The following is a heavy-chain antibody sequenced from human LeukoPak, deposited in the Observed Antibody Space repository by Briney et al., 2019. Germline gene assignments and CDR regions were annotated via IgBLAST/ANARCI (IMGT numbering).Heavy chain of an antibody. V-gene: IGHV4-39*01. D-gene: IGHD3-3*01. J-gene: IGHJ5*02. CDR1: GGSISSSSYY. Sequence: SETLSLNGTVSGGSISSSSYYWGWIRQPPGKGLEWIGSIYYSGSTYYNPSLKSRVTISVDTSKTQFSLKLSSVTAADTAVYYCARQRIWASIFGVVGGNWFDPWGQGTLVTVSS. CDR2: IYYSGST. CDR3: ARQRIWASIFGVVGGNWFDP.